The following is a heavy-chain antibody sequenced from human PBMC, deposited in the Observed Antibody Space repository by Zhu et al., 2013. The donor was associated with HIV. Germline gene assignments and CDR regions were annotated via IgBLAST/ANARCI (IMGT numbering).Heavy chain of an antibody. V-gene: IGHV1-2*02. D-gene: IGHD3-22*01. Sequence: QVQLVQSGAEVKRPGASVKVSCKASGYTFTGYYMHWVRQAPGQGLEWMGWINPNSGGTNYAQKFQGGVTMTRDTSISTAYMELSRLRSDDTAVYYCARGHLTYYYESSGAFDIWGQGTMVTVSS. CDR1: GYTFTGYY. CDR2: INPNSGGT. J-gene: IGHJ3*02. CDR3: ARGHLTYYYESSGAFDI.